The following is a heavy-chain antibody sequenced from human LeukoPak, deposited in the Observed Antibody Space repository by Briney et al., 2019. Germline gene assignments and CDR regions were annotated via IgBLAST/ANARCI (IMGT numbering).Heavy chain of an antibody. CDR2: IYSGGST. CDR3: ARAGSEYGDYVLVIDY. CDR1: GFTVSSNY. J-gene: IGHJ4*02. V-gene: IGHV3-66*02. Sequence: PGGSLRLSCAASGFTVSSNYMSWVRQAPGKGLEWVSVIYSGGSTYYADSVKGRFTISRDNSKNTLYLQMNSLRAEDTAVYYCARAGSEYGDYVLVIDYWGQGTLVTVSS. D-gene: IGHD4-17*01.